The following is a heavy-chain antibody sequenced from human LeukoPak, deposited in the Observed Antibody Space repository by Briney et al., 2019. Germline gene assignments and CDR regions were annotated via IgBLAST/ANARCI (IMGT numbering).Heavy chain of an antibody. CDR3: AAVAGTDWYFDL. V-gene: IGHV4-59*08. CDR1: GGSISSYY. D-gene: IGHD6-19*01. J-gene: IGHJ2*01. Sequence: ASETLSLTCTVSGGSISSYYWSWIRQPPGKGLEWIGYIYYSGSTNYNPSLKSRVTISVDTSKNQFSLKLSSVTAADTAVYYCAAVAGTDWYFDLWGRGTLVTVSS. CDR2: IYYSGST.